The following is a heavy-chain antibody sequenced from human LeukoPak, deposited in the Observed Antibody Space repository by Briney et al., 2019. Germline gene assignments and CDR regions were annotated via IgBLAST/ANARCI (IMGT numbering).Heavy chain of an antibody. CDR2: ISSRGSTI. Sequence: AGGSLRLSCAASGFTFSDYYMSWIRQAPGKGLEWVSYISSRGSTIYHADSVKGRFTISRDNAKNSLSLQMNSLRAEDTAVYYCARLYSSWYGPFDYWGQGTLVTVSS. D-gene: IGHD6-13*01. CDR1: GFTFSDYY. J-gene: IGHJ4*02. CDR3: ARLYSSWYGPFDY. V-gene: IGHV3-11*01.